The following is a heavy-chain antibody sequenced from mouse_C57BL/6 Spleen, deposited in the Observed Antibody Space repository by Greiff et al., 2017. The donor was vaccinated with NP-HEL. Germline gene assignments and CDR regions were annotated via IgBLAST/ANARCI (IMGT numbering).Heavy chain of an antibody. CDR3: ARNLITTRGYYAMDY. CDR2: IWSGGST. Sequence: QVQLKESGPGLVQPSQSLSITCTVSGFSLTSYGVHWVRQSPGKGLEWLGVIWSGGSTDYNAAFISRLSISKDNSKCQVFFKMNSLQADDTAIYYCARNLITTRGYYAMDYWGQGTSVTVSS. D-gene: IGHD2-4*01. J-gene: IGHJ4*01. V-gene: IGHV2-2*01. CDR1: GFSLTSYG.